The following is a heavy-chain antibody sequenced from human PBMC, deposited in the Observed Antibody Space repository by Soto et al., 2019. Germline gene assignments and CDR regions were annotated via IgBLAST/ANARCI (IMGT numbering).Heavy chain of an antibody. J-gene: IGHJ4*02. D-gene: IGHD3-10*01. V-gene: IGHV5-51*01. CDR3: ARQDGSGPFDY. CDR2: IYPGDSDI. Sequence: PGESLQISCKYSGPRLPNRWFAWVRQVPGKGLEWMGNIYPGDSDIKYSPSLDGQVTISADKSSSTAFLEWRSLRASDSATYYCARQDGSGPFDYWGQGTRVTVSS. CDR1: GPRLPNRW.